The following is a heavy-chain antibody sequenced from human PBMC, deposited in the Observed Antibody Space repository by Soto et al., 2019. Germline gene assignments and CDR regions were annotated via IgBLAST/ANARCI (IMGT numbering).Heavy chain of an antibody. J-gene: IGHJ5*02. Sequence: PSETLSLTCTVSGGSISSYYWSWIRQPPGKGLEWIGYIYYSGSTNYNPSLKSRVTISVDTSKNQFSLKLSSVTAADTAVYYCARNRYSSSFNWFDPWGQGTLVTVSS. CDR3: ARNRYSSSFNWFDP. CDR1: GGSISSYY. V-gene: IGHV4-59*01. D-gene: IGHD6-13*01. CDR2: IYYSGST.